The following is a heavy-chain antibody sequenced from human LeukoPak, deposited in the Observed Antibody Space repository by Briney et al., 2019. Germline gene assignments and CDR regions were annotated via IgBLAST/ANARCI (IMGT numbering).Heavy chain of an antibody. D-gene: IGHD3-22*01. Sequence: GGSLRLSCAASGFTFSSYSMNWVRQAPGKGLEWVSYISSSSSTIYYADSVKGRFTISRDNAKNSLYLQMNSLRAEDTAVYYCARDPAPYYYDSSGYYYYFDYWGQGTLVTVSS. CDR3: ARDPAPYYYDSSGYYYYFDY. CDR2: ISSSSSTI. CDR1: GFTFSSYS. V-gene: IGHV3-48*04. J-gene: IGHJ4*02.